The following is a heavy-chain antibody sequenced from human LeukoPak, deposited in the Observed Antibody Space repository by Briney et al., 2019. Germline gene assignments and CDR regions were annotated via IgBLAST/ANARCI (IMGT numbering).Heavy chain of an antibody. J-gene: IGHJ5*02. D-gene: IGHD3-9*01. Sequence: SETLSLTCAVYGGSFSSYYWSWIRQPAGKGLEWIGRIYTSGSTNYNPSLKSRVTMSVDTSKNQFSLKLSSVTAADTAVYYCTRAGGFDDSVFAPWGQGTLVTVSS. CDR2: IYTSGST. V-gene: IGHV4-59*10. CDR3: TRAGGFDDSVFAP. CDR1: GGSFSSYY.